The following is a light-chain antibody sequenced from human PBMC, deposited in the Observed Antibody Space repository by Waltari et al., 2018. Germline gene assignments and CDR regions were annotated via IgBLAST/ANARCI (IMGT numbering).Light chain of an antibody. CDR1: SSDIGGHNY. Sequence: QSALTQLASVSGSPGQTITISCTGTSSDIGGHNYVSWYQQHPGKAPKLMIYDVVKRPAGVSNPFSGSKSGNTASLTISGLQAEDDAIYYCSSYASSKFGGGTKLTVL. J-gene: IGLJ2*01. V-gene: IGLV2-14*01. CDR2: DVV. CDR3: SSYASSK.